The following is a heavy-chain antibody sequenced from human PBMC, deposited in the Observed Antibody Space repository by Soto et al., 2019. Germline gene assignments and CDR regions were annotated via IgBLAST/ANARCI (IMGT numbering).Heavy chain of an antibody. CDR1: GFSFSNYN. CDR2: ITDSSDTV. D-gene: IGHD3-3*01. V-gene: IGHV3-48*02. CDR3: ARDFGHGYYLDY. Sequence: EVQLVESGGGLVQPGGSLRLSCVASGFSFSNYNMNWVRQAPGKGLEWVSYITDSSDTVHYADSVRSRFTISRDNAESSLYLQMNSLRDEDTAVYFCARDFGHGYYLDYWGRGTLVTVSS. J-gene: IGHJ4*02.